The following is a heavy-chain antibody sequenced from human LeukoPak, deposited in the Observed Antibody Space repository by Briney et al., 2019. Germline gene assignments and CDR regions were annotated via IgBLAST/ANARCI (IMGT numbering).Heavy chain of an antibody. CDR3: ARDISSGSFSAFGP. V-gene: IGHV4-39*07. J-gene: IGHJ5*02. Sequence: LETLSLTCTVSGGSISSSSYYWGWIRQPPGNELAWIVSIYYSGSTYYNPSLKSRVTISVDTSKNQFSLKLSSVTAADTAVYYCARDISSGSFSAFGPWGQGTLVSVSS. CDR2: IYYSGST. CDR1: GGSISSSSYY. D-gene: IGHD3-10*02.